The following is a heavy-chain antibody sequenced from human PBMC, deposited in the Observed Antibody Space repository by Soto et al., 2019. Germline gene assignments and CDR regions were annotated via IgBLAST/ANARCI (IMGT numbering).Heavy chain of an antibody. J-gene: IGHJ4*02. CDR2: ISSSSSYI. CDR1: GFTFSSYS. D-gene: IGHD1-26*01. Sequence: GGSLRLSCAASGFTFSSYSMNWVRQAPGKGLEWVSSISSSSSYIYYADSVKGRFTISRDNAKNSLYLQMNSLRAEDTAVYYCARDGSLGGSYLSTPLFDYWGQGTLVTVSS. V-gene: IGHV3-21*01. CDR3: ARDGSLGGSYLSTPLFDY.